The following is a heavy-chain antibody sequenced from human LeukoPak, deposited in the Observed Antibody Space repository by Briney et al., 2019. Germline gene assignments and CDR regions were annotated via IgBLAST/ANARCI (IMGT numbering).Heavy chain of an antibody. D-gene: IGHD3-22*01. J-gene: IGHJ1*01. CDR2: IKGDGST. CDR1: GFTFSNYA. CDR3: ARAPSEIGGYYPEYFRH. V-gene: IGHV3-74*01. Sequence: PGGSLRLSCAASGFTFSNYAMSWVRQAPGKGLVWVSRIKGDGSTNYADSVKGRFTISRDNAKNTVSLQMNSLRAEDTGVYYCARAPSEIGGYYPEYFRHWGQGTLVTVSS.